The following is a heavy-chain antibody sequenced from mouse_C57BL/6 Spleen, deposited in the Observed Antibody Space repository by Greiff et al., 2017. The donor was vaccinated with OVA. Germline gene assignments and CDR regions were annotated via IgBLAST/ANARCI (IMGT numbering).Heavy chain of an antibody. CDR3: ARSPLWCYYAMDY. Sequence: EVQRVESGGGLVQPGGSLSLSCAASGFTFTDYYMSWVRQPPGKALEWLGFIRNKANGYTTEYSASVKGRFTISRDNSQSILYLQMNALRAEDSATYYCARSPLWCYYAMDYWGQGTSVTVSS. CDR2: IRNKANGYTT. D-gene: IGHD1-1*02. J-gene: IGHJ4*01. V-gene: IGHV7-3*01. CDR1: GFTFTDYY.